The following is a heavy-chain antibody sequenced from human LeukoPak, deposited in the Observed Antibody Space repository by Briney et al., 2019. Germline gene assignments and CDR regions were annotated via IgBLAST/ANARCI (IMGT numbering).Heavy chain of an antibody. Sequence: PGGSLRLSCAASGFTFSSYAMSWVRQAPGMGLEWVSTISDTGGTTYYADSVKGRFSISRDKSKNTLYLQMNSLRAEDTAVYYCAREGYSSSSAYYYYYMDVWGKGTTVTVSS. CDR1: GFTFSSYA. D-gene: IGHD6-6*01. CDR2: ISDTGGTT. V-gene: IGHV3-23*01. CDR3: AREGYSSSSAYYYYYMDV. J-gene: IGHJ6*03.